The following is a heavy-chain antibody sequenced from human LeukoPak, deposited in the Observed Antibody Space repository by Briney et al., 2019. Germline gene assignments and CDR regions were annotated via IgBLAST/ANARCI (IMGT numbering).Heavy chain of an antibody. CDR1: GGSISSYY. Sequence: SETLSLTCTVSGGSISSYYWYWIRQPPGKGLEWIGYIYYSGSTNYNPSLKRRVTISVDTSKHQFSLKLSSVTAADTAVYYCARRGYSSGWYYFDYWGQGTLVTVSS. J-gene: IGHJ4*02. CDR3: ARRGYSSGWYYFDY. CDR2: IYYSGST. V-gene: IGHV4-59*08. D-gene: IGHD6-19*01.